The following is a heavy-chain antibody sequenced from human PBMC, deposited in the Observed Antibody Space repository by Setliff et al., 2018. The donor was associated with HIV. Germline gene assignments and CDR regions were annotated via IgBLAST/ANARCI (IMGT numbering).Heavy chain of an antibody. J-gene: IGHJ5*02. D-gene: IGHD1-26*01. CDR3: TKIVGAGGWFDP. CDR1: GFTFGDYA. V-gene: IGHV3-49*04. CDR2: IRSKTYGGTT. Sequence: PGGSLRLSCTASGFTFGDYAMSWVRQAPGKGLEWVGFIRSKTYGGTTAYAASVKGRFTISRDDSKSIAYLQMNSLKTEDTAVYYCTKIVGAGGWFDPWGQGTLVTVSS.